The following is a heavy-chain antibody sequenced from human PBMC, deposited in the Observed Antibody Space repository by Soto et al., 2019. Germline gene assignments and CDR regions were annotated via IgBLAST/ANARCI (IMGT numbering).Heavy chain of an antibody. Sequence: SETLSLTCTVSGGSISSYCWSWVRQPPGKGLEWIGYTYDSGSTNYNPSLKSRVTISVDTSKNQFSLKLSSVTAADTAVYYCAGYSSGWYNWFDPWGQGTLVTV. CDR3: AGYSSGWYNWFDP. CDR1: GGSISSYC. D-gene: IGHD6-19*01. J-gene: IGHJ5*02. CDR2: TYDSGST. V-gene: IGHV4-59*12.